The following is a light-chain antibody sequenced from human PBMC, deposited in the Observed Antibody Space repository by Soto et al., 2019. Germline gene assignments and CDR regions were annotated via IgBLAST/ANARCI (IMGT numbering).Light chain of an antibody. CDR2: LGS. Sequence: DVVMTQSPLSLPVTPGEPASISCRSSQSLLHGNGYNYLDWYLQKPGQSPQLLIYLGSNRASGVPDRFSGSGSGTDFTLKISRVGAEDVGVYYCMQALHTPRTFGQGTKVEIK. CDR1: QSLLHGNGYNY. V-gene: IGKV2-28*01. J-gene: IGKJ1*01. CDR3: MQALHTPRT.